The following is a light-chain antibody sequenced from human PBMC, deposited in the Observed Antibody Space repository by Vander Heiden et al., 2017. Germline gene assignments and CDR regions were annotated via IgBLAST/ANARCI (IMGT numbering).Light chain of an antibody. CDR1: SSDVGGYNY. Sequence: QSALTQPASVSGSPGQSITISCTGTSSDVGGYNYVSWYQQHPAKAPKLMIYDVSNRPSGVSNRFSGSKSGNTASLTISGLQAEDEADYYCSSYTRSSTWVFGGGTKL. CDR3: SSYTRSSTWV. CDR2: DVS. J-gene: IGLJ3*02. V-gene: IGLV2-14*03.